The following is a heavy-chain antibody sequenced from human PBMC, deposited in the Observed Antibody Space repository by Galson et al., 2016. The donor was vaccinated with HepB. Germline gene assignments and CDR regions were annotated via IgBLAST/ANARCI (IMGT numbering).Heavy chain of an antibody. J-gene: IGHJ4*02. D-gene: IGHD1-26*01. CDR3: ARPESGTYEALDY. CDR2: IYPGDTDI. Sequence: QSGAEVKKPGESLKISCKGSGYTFTSYWIAWVRQMPGKGLEWMGIIYPGDTDIRYSPSFQGLVTISADKSISTAYLQWSSLRASDTAMYYCARPESGTYEALDYWGQGTPVTVSS. V-gene: IGHV5-51*01. CDR1: GYTFTSYW.